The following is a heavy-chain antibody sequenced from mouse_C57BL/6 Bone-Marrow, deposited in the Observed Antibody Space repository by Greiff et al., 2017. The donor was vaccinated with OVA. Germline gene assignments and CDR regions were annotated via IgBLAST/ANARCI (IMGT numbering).Heavy chain of an antibody. V-gene: IGHV5-4*01. Sequence: EVHLVESGGGLVKPGGSLKLSCAASGFTFSSYAMSWVRPTPEKRLEWVATLSDGGSYTYYPYNVKGRFTISRDNAKNNLYLQMSHLKAEDTAMDYWAYGSRGPYFDVWGTGTTVTVSS. CDR2: LSDGGSYT. CDR1: GFTFSSYA. CDR3: AYGSRGPYFDV. J-gene: IGHJ1*03. D-gene: IGHD1-1*01.